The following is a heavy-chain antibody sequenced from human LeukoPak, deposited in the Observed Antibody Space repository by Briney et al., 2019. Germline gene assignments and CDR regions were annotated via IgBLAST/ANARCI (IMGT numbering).Heavy chain of an antibody. J-gene: IGHJ4*02. CDR3: AKDALAAAGIYYFDY. CDR2: ISGSGGST. V-gene: IGHV3-23*01. D-gene: IGHD6-13*01. CDR1: GFTFSSYA. Sequence: PGGSLRLSCAASGFTFSSYAMSWVRQAPGKGLEWVSAISGSGGSTCYADSVKGRFTISRDNSKNTLYLQVNSLRAEDTAVYYCAKDALAAAGIYYFDYWGQGTLVTVSS.